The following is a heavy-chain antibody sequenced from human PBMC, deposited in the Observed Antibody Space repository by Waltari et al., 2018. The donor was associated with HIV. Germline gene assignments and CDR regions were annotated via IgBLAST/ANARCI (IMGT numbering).Heavy chain of an antibody. CDR2: ITWNNRV. CDR1: GFSFDDFA. J-gene: IGHJ6*02. Sequence: EVQLVESGGGLVQPGTSLRLSCKASGFSFDDFAMHWVRQVPGKGLEWVSSITWNNRVAYADSVKGRFTISRDNAKNSLYLQMNTLRREDTALYFCAKDSFRVFGGLDVWGQGTAVIVSS. V-gene: IGHV3-9*01. D-gene: IGHD6-13*01. CDR3: AKDSFRVFGGLDV.